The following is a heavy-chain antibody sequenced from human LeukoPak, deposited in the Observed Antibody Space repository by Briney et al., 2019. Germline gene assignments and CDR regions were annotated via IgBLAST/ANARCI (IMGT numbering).Heavy chain of an antibody. CDR3: ARGRDRSKAGDH. CDR2: IHPSEGF. Sequence: SETLSLTCEVYGGSCDDYYCSWIRQPPGKGLEWIGEIHPSEGFYYNSSLMSRVTISIDTSKSHFSLRLASVTAADTAFYYCARGRDRSKAGDHWGQGRLVTVSS. D-gene: IGHD5-24*01. CDR1: GGSCDDYY. V-gene: IGHV4-34*01. J-gene: IGHJ4*02.